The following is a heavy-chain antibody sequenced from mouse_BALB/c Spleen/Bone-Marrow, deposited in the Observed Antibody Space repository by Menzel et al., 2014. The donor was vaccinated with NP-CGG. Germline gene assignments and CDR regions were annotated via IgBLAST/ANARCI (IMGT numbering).Heavy chain of an antibody. D-gene: IGHD2-10*02. V-gene: IGHV1-9*01. CDR2: ILPGSGTT. J-gene: IGHJ3*01. CDR3: GRGGSLVLSMLPY. Sequence: VRLKESGAELLKPGASVKLSCTAPGYPFSSYWIERVKQRPGHGLEFIGEILPGSGTTTYIEQFKGKATFTADTSSNTAYMQLSKQTSEESADYDCGRGGSLVLSMLPYWSQRPLGTGSA. CDR1: GYPFSSYW.